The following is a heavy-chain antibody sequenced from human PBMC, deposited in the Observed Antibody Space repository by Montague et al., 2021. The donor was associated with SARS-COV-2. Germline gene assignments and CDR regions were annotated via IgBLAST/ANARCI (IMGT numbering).Heavy chain of an antibody. CDR1: GFIVSSTY. CDR3: AILPGTIVDYFGMDV. CDR2: LFSGGNT. D-gene: IGHD1-1*01. Sequence: SLRLSCAASGFIVSSTYMNWFRQAPVKGLEWVSILFSGGNTFYAYSVRGRFTISRDNSKNTLYLQMNSLRVDDTAVYSCAILPGTIVDYFGMDVWGKGTTVTVSS. J-gene: IGHJ6*04. V-gene: IGHV3-66*01.